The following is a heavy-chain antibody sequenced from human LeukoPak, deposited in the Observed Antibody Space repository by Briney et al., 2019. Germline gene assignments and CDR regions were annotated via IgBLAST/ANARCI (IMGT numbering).Heavy chain of an antibody. CDR1: GFIFSSYA. CDR3: AKDHKYRIAAAGRGWYFDY. J-gene: IGHJ4*02. CDR2: ISFDGSNK. D-gene: IGHD6-13*01. V-gene: IGHV3-30*18. Sequence: PGGSLRLSCAASGFIFSSYAMHWVRQAPGKGLEWVALISFDGSNKYYADSVKGRFTISRDNSKNTLYLQMNSLRPEDTAVYYCAKDHKYRIAAAGRGWYFDYWGQGTLVTVSS.